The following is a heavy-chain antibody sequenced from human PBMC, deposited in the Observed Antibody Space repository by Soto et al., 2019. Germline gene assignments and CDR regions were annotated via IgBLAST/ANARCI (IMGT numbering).Heavy chain of an antibody. D-gene: IGHD1-26*01. CDR3: AILVGATTLDY. J-gene: IGHJ4*02. Sequence: ASVKVSCKATGYTFASYGTSWVRQAPGQGLEWMGCVISYNGNTNYAQKLQGRVTMTTDTSTITAYMEQSSLRSDDTAVYYCAILVGATTLDYRGQGTLVTV. CDR2: VISYNGNT. V-gene: IGHV1-18*04. CDR1: GYTFASYG.